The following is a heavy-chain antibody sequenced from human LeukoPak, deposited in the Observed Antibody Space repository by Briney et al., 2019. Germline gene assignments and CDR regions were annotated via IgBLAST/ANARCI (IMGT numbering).Heavy chain of an antibody. CDR3: ARGGRSLVAAQFDL. Sequence: SETLSLTCAVYGGSFSGYYWSWIRQPPGKGLEWIGEINHSGSTNYNPSLKSRVTISVDTSKNQFSLKLSSVTAAGTAVYYCARGGRSLVAAQFDLWGRGTLVTVSS. D-gene: IGHD2-15*01. J-gene: IGHJ2*01. CDR2: INHSGST. V-gene: IGHV4-34*01. CDR1: GGSFSGYY.